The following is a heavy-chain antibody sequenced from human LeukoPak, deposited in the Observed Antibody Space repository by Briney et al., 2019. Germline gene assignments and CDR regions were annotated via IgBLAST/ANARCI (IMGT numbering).Heavy chain of an antibody. Sequence: SETLSLTCAVYGGSFSGYLWTWIRQSPGKGLEWIGEITSGGNRNDNLSLKSRVAISVDTSKNQFSLNLNSLTAADTGLYYCARVTRRRMTGEIFGRYLDYWVPGTLVRVSS. CDR1: GGSFSGYL. J-gene: IGHJ4*02. D-gene: IGHD3-10*01. V-gene: IGHV4-34*01. CDR3: ARVTRRRMTGEIFGRYLDY. CDR2: ITSGGNR.